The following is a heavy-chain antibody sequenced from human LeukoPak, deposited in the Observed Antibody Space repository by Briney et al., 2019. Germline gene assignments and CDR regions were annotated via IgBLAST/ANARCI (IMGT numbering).Heavy chain of an antibody. CDR3: ARAAYYGPRYMDV. J-gene: IGHJ6*03. V-gene: IGHV4-34*01. CDR2: INHSGST. CDR1: GGSFSGYY. Sequence: SETLSLTCTVYGGSFSGYYWSWIRQPPGKGLEWIGEINHSGSTNYDPSLKSRVTISVDTSKNQFSLKLSSVTAADTAVYYCARAAYYGPRYMDVWGKGTTVTVSS. D-gene: IGHD3-10*01.